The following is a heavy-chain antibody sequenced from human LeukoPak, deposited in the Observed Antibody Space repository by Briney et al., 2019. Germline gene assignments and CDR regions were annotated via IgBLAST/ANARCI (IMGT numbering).Heavy chain of an antibody. V-gene: IGHV3-7*01. CDR3: ARHSGSYGGSDY. J-gene: IGHJ4*02. Sequence: GGSLRLSCAASGFTFSGYWMSWVRQAPGKGLEWLATINQDGSEKYYVDSVKGRFTISRDNAKNSLYLQMNSLRAEDTAVYYCARHSGSYGGSDYWGQGTLVTVSS. CDR2: INQDGSEK. D-gene: IGHD1-26*01. CDR1: GFTFSGYW.